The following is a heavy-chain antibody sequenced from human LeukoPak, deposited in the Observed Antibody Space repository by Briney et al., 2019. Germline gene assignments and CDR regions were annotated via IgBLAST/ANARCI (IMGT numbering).Heavy chain of an antibody. Sequence: GGSLRLSCAGSGYSFSSYSMNWVRQAPGKGLEWVSYISSSSSTIYYADSVKGRFTISRDNAKNSLYLQMNSLRDEDTAVYYCGAAGGTGYYYGMDVWGQGTRSPSP. CDR2: ISSSSSTI. D-gene: IGHD6-13*01. CDR3: GAAGGTGYYYGMDV. J-gene: IGHJ6*02. V-gene: IGHV3-48*02. CDR1: GYSFSSYS.